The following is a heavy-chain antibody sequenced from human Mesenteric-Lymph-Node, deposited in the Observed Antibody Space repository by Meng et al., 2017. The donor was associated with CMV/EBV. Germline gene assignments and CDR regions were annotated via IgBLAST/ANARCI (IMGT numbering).Heavy chain of an antibody. J-gene: IGHJ6*02. CDR1: GFPFNNYA. CDR2: ISGGGINT. D-gene: IGHD2-8*01. V-gene: IGHV3-23*01. CDR3: ATIGYCTNGVCYHYYGMDV. Sequence: GESLKISCEVSGFPFNNYAMTWVRQAPGKGLEWVSGISGGGINTYYAKSVKGRFTISRDNSKNTLYLQMNSLRAEDTAVYYCATIGYCTNGVCYHYYGMDVWGQGTTVTVSS.